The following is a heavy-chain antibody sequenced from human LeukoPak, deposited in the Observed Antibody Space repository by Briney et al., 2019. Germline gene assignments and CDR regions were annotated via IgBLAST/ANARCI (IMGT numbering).Heavy chain of an antibody. V-gene: IGHV3-30-3*01. CDR1: GFTFSSYA. Sequence: GGSLRLSCAASGFTFSSYAMHWVRQAPGKGLEWVAVISYDGSNKYYADSVKGRFTISRDNSKNTLYLQMNSLRAEDTAVYYCARGLYSSSWYGAFDIWGQGTMVTVSS. CDR2: ISYDGSNK. D-gene: IGHD6-13*01. J-gene: IGHJ3*02. CDR3: ARGLYSSSWYGAFDI.